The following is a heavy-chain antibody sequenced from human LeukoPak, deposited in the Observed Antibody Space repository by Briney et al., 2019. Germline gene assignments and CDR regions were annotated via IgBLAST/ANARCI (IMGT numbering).Heavy chain of an antibody. D-gene: IGHD2-15*01. CDR2: ISAYNGNT. CDR3: ARKAAREGYYYYYMDV. CDR1: GYTFTSYG. Sequence: ASVKVSCKASGYTFTSYGISWVRQAPGQGLEWMGWISAYNGNTNYAQKLQGRVTMTTDTSTSTAYMELRSLRSDDTAVHYCARKAAREGYYYYYMDVWGKGTTVTVSS. V-gene: IGHV1-18*01. J-gene: IGHJ6*03.